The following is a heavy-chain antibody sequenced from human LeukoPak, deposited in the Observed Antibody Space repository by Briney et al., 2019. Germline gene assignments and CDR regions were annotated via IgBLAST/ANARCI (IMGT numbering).Heavy chain of an antibody. CDR2: INHSGST. CDR1: GGSFSGYY. CDR3: AREPTDYYGSSVHAFDI. V-gene: IGHV4-34*01. Sequence: SETLSLTCAVYGGSFSGYYWSWIRQPPGKGLEWIGEINHSGSTNYNPSLKSRVTISVDTSKNQFSLKLSSVTAADTAVYYCAREPTDYYGSSVHAFDIWGQGTMVTVSS. D-gene: IGHD3-22*01. J-gene: IGHJ3*02.